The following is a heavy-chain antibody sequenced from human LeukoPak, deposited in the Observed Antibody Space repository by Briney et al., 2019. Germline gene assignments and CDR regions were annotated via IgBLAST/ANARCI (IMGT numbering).Heavy chain of an antibody. V-gene: IGHV1-2*02. CDR3: ARVGAYCTSSSCFDY. CDR1: GYTFTDYF. CDR2: INPNSGGT. Sequence: ASVKVSCKASGYTFTDYFMHWVRQAPGQGLEWMGWINPNSGGTNYAQKFQGRVTMTTDTSTSTAYMELRSLRSDDTAVYFCARVGAYCTSSSCFDYWGQGNLVTVSS. D-gene: IGHD2-2*01. J-gene: IGHJ4*02.